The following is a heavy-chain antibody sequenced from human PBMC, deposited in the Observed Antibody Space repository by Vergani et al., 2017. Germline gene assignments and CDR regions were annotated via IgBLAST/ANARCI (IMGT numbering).Heavy chain of an antibody. CDR1: GGSISSYY. J-gene: IGHJ6*03. CDR3: ARVADCSSTSCYAYYYYYYMDV. V-gene: IGHV4-59*01. D-gene: IGHD2-2*01. CDR2: IYYSGRT. Sequence: QVQLQESGPGLVKPSETLSLTCTVSGGSISSYYWSWIRQPPGKGLEWIGYIYYSGRTNYNPSLKSRVTISVDTSKNQFSLKLSSVTAADTAVYYCARVADCSSTSCYAYYYYYYMDVWGKGTTVTVSS.